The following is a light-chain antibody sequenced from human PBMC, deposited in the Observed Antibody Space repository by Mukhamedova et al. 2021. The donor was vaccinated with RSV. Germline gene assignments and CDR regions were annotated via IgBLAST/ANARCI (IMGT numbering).Light chain of an antibody. J-gene: IGKJ3*01. V-gene: IGKV1-39*01. Sequence: WYQRRVHGKVPKLLIYSASTLQSGVPSRFGGSGSGTDFTLTISSLQPEDFATYYCQQTYNGTVSFGPGTKVDVK. CDR2: SAS. CDR3: QQTYNGTVS.